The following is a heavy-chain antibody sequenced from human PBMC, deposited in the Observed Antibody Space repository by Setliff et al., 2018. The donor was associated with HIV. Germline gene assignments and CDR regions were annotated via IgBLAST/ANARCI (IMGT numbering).Heavy chain of an antibody. D-gene: IGHD3-10*01. V-gene: IGHV3-21*01. CDR3: ARDGSGSYYGILNYYYYYMDV. CDR2: ISSSSSYI. J-gene: IGHJ6*03. CDR1: GFTFSSYS. Sequence: PGGSLRLSCAASGFTFSSYSMNWVRQAPGKGLEWVSSISSSSSYIYYADSVKGRFTISRDNAKNSLYLQMNSLRAEDTAVYCCARDGSGSYYGILNYYYYYMDVWGKGTTVTVSS.